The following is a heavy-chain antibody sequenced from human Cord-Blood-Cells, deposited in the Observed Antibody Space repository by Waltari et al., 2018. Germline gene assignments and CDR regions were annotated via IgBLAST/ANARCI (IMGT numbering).Heavy chain of an antibody. V-gene: IGHV1-69*01. CDR3: ARYLTGSVWYFDL. J-gene: IGHJ2*01. Sequence: QVQLVQSGAEVKKPGSSVKVSCKASGGTFSSYAISWVRKAPGQGLEWMGGIIPFFGTANYAQKFQGRVTITADESTSTAYMELSSLRSEDTAVYYCARYLTGSVWYFDLWGRGTLVTVSS. CDR2: IIPFFGTA. D-gene: IGHD7-27*01. CDR1: GGTFSSYA.